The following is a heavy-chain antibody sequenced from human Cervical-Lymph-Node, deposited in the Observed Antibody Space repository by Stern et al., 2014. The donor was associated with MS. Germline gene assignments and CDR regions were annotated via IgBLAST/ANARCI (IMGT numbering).Heavy chain of an antibody. V-gene: IGHV5-51*01. CDR1: GYSFTSYW. Sequence: EVPLVQSGAEVKKPGESLKISCKGSGYSFTSYWIGWVRQMPGKELAWMGVISPGDSDTSYRPSFQGQVTISADKSISTAYLQWSSLKASDTAMYYCARQPATDDAFDIWGQGTMVTVSS. J-gene: IGHJ3*02. CDR2: ISPGDSDT. CDR3: ARQPATDDAFDI. D-gene: IGHD2-2*01.